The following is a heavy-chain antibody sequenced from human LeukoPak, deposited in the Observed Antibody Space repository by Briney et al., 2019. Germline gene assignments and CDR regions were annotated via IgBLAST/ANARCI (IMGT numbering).Heavy chain of an antibody. Sequence: GLSQRLSRASSLFTFSIYSMNGVPDARAKGREGVSSISSSSSYIYYTDAAEDRFTIHRDNAKNSLYLKMNSLRAEDTAVYYCARVGPWVNPDYYYYYMDVWGKGTPVTVSS. CDR2: ISSSSSYI. CDR1: LFTFSIYS. CDR3: ARVGPWVNPDYYYYYMDV. J-gene: IGHJ6*03. V-gene: IGHV3-21*01. D-gene: IGHD1-14*01.